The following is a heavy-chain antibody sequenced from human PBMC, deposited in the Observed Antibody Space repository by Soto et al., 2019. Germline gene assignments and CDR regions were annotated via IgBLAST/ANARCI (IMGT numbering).Heavy chain of an antibody. CDR1: GFSLTTSGMC. CDR3: GRIRAGHEFGGVFAPYHLDY. D-gene: IGHD3-16*02. J-gene: IGHJ4*02. CDR2: IDWNDHK. Sequence: SGPTLVNPTQTLTLTCTFSGFSLTTSGMCVSWIRQAPGKALEWLARIDWNDHKYYSSSLRTRLTITKDTSKNQVVLTMANMDPVDTAAYFCGRIRAGHEFGGVFAPYHLDYWGQGTLVTVSS. V-gene: IGHV2-70*11.